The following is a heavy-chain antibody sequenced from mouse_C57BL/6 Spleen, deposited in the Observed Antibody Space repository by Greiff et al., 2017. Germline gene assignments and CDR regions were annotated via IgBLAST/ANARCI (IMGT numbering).Heavy chain of an antibody. V-gene: IGHV1-15*01. CDR3: TRFSDGYHGFDY. CDR1: GYTFTDYE. CDR2: IDPETGGT. Sequence: LQESGAELVRPGASVTLSCKASGYTFTDYEMHWVKQTPVHGLEWIGAIDPETGGTAYNQKFKGKAILTADKSSSTAYMELRSLTSEDSAVYYCTRFSDGYHGFDYWGQGTTLTVSS. D-gene: IGHD2-3*01. J-gene: IGHJ2*01.